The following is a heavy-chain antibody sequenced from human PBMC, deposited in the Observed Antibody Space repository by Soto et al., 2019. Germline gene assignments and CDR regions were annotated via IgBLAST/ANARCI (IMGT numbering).Heavy chain of an antibody. Sequence: QVQLVESGGGLVKPGGSLRLSCAASGLTFSDCYMNWIRQAPGKGLEWVSYISSSGSSINYADSVKGRFTISRDNAKNSLYLQRNSLRAEDPAMYYCARVRFGEWGYAMDVWGQGTTVTVSS. V-gene: IGHV3-11*01. CDR2: ISSSGSSI. D-gene: IGHD3-10*01. CDR1: GLTFSDCY. CDR3: ARVRFGEWGYAMDV. J-gene: IGHJ6*02.